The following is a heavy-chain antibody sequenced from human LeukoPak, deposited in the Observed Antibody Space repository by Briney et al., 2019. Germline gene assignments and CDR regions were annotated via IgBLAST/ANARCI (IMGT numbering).Heavy chain of an antibody. CDR3: AKVADVYSVYYFDS. D-gene: IGHD2-21*01. CDR1: GFSFSIYG. J-gene: IGHJ4*02. V-gene: IGHV3-23*01. Sequence: GGTLRLSCAASGFSFSIYGMSWVRQAPGKGLHWLSAISANGINTYYADSVKGRFTISRDNSKNTLYLHMHSLRADDTALYYCAKVADVYSVYYFDSWGPGTLVTVSS. CDR2: ISANGINT.